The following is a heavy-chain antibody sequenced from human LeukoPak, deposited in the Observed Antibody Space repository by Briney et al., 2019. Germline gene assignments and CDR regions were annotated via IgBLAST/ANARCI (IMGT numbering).Heavy chain of an antibody. Sequence: PSETLSLTCAVYGGSFSGYYWSWIRQPPGKGLEWVGEIKHSGSTNYNPSLKSRVTISVDTSKNQFSLKLSSVTAADTAVYYCARVPNLLWFGELSRAYFDYWGQGTLVTVSS. CDR2: IKHSGST. CDR3: ARVPNLLWFGELSRAYFDY. D-gene: IGHD3-10*01. J-gene: IGHJ4*02. V-gene: IGHV4-34*01. CDR1: GGSFSGYY.